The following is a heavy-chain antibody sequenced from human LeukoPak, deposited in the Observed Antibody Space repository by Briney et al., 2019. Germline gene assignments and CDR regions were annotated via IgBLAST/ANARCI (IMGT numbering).Heavy chain of an antibody. Sequence: NTSETLSLTCTVSGGSISSYYWSWIRKPPGKGLEWIGHIYYSGKSNYNPSLKSRVSISVDTSKNQFSLKLSSVTAADTAVYYCARRIFNYDILTFTGGDYFDYWGQGTLVTVSS. D-gene: IGHD3-9*01. CDR3: ARRIFNYDILTFTGGDYFDY. CDR1: GGSISSYY. CDR2: IYYSGKS. J-gene: IGHJ4*02. V-gene: IGHV4-59*01.